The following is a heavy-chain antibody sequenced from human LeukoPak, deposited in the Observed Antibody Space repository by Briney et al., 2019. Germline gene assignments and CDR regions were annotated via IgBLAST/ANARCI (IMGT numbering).Heavy chain of an antibody. CDR3: ARDSPTTDYDILTGSGGAFDI. Sequence: PGRSLSLSCAASGFTFSSYAMHWVRQAPGKGLEWVAVISYDGSNKYYADSVKGRFTISRDNSKNTLYLQMNSLRAEDTAVYYCARDSPTTDYDILTGSGGAFDIWGQGTMVTVSS. V-gene: IGHV3-30-3*01. D-gene: IGHD3-9*01. J-gene: IGHJ3*02. CDR2: ISYDGSNK. CDR1: GFTFSSYA.